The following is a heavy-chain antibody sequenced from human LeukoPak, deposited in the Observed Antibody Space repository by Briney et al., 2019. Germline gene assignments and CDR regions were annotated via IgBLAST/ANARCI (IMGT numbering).Heavy chain of an antibody. Sequence: GGSLRLSCAASGFTFSSYAMSWVRQALGKGLELVSVISGSGGSKYKAVSGKGRLTISRDNPKNTLYLQMNSLRAEDTAVYFCATTPSEGAQVLDYWGQGTLVTVSS. J-gene: IGHJ4*02. CDR3: ATTPSEGAQVLDY. V-gene: IGHV3-23*01. CDR1: GFTFSSYA. CDR2: ISGSGGSK. D-gene: IGHD2-15*01.